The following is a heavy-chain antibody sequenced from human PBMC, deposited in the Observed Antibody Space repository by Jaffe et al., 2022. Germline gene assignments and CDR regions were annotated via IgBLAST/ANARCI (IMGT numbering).Heavy chain of an antibody. D-gene: IGHD6-13*01. CDR2: IYTSGST. Sequence: QVQLQESGPGLVKPSQTLSLTCTVSGGSISSGSYYWSWIRQPAGKGLEWIGRIYTSGSTNYNPSLKSRVTISVDTSKNQFSLKLSSVTAADTAVYYCAGYSSSWYLRYYYYYYMDVWGKGTTVTVSS. CDR1: GGSISSGSYY. CDR3: AGYSSSWYLRYYYYYYMDV. V-gene: IGHV4-61*02. J-gene: IGHJ6*03.